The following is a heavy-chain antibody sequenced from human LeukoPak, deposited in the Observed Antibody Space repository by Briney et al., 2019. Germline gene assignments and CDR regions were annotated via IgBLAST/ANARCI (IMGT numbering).Heavy chain of an antibody. CDR2: IYPGDSDT. CDR3: ARRVRGVIQDNWFDP. J-gene: IGHJ5*02. V-gene: IGHV5-51*01. D-gene: IGHD3-10*01. Sequence: GESLKISCKASGYSFTSYWIGWVRQMPGKGLEWMGIIYPGDSDTRYSPSFQGQVTISADKPISTAYLQWSSLKASDTAMYYCARRVRGVIQDNWFDPWGQGTLVTVSS. CDR1: GYSFTSYW.